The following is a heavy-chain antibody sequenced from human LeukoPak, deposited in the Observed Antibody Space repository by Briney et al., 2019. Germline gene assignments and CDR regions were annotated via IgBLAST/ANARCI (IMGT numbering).Heavy chain of an antibody. CDR1: GFTFSTYW. CDR3: ARDTRGIFDY. V-gene: IGHV3-7*05. Sequence: PGGSLRLSRADSGFTFSTYWMSWVRQAPGKGLEWVANIKQDGSEKNYVDSVRGRFTISRDNAKNSLYLQMNSLRAEDTAVYFCARDTRGIFDYWGPGTLVTVSS. D-gene: IGHD3-10*01. J-gene: IGHJ4*02. CDR2: IKQDGSEK.